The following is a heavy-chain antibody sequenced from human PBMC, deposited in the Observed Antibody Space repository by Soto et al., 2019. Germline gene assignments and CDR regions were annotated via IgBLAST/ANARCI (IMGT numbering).Heavy chain of an antibody. CDR3: ATYSSGWINYYYYGMDV. D-gene: IGHD6-19*01. CDR1: GCTFSSYS. J-gene: IGHJ6*02. V-gene: IGHV3-21*01. Sequence: VGSLRLSCTASGCTFSSYSMNWVRKDPGKGLEWVSSISSSSSYIYYADSVKGRFTISRDNAKNSLYLQMNSLRAEDTAVYYCATYSSGWINYYYYGMDVWGQGTTVTVSS. CDR2: ISSSSSYI.